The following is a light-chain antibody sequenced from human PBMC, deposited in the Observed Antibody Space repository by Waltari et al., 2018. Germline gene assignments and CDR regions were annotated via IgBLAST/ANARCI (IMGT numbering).Light chain of an antibody. CDR2: LAS. CDR3: QQYKAYPRT. J-gene: IGKJ1*01. V-gene: IGKV1-16*01. CDR1: QGLNTY. Sequence: DIQMTQSPSSLSASVGDRVTITCRASQGLNTYLTWFQQKPGKAPKSLIDLASTLQSGVPSRFSGSGSGTYFTLTINSLQPEDFGTYYCQQYKAYPRTFGQGTKVEIK.